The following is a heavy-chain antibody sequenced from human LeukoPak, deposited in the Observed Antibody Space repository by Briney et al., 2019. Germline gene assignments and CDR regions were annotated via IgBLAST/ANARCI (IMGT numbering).Heavy chain of an antibody. Sequence: GGSLSLSCAASGFTFTSYWMHWARKGPGKGLVWASRIKNDGSDTNYDGSDTSYADSVKGRFTISRDNAKNTLYLQMNSLRVEDTAVYYCARDLYYGVDVWGQGTTVTVSS. CDR3: ARDLYYGVDV. CDR1: GFTFTSYW. V-gene: IGHV3-74*01. J-gene: IGHJ6*02. CDR2: IKNDGSDT.